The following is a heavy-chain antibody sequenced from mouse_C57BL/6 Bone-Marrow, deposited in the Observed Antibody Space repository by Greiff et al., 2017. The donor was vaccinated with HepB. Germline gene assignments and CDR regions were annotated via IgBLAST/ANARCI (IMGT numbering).Heavy chain of an antibody. J-gene: IGHJ3*01. CDR2: IYPRDGST. Sequence: VHLVESGPELVKPGASVKLSCKASGYTFTSYDINWVKQRPGQGLEWIGWIYPRDGSTKYNEKFKGKATLTVDTSSSTAYMELHSLTSEDSAVYFCALGLWFAYWGQGTLVTVSA. CDR3: ALGLWFAY. D-gene: IGHD4-1*01. V-gene: IGHV1-85*01. CDR1: GYTFTSYD.